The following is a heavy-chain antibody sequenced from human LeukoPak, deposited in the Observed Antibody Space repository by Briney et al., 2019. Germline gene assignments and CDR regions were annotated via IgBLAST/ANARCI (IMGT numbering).Heavy chain of an antibody. Sequence: GGSLRLSCAASGFTFSSYAMHWVRQASGKGLEWVGRIRNKANSYATAYAASVKGRFTISRDDSKNTAYLQMNSLKTEDTAVYYFANLGVTDPLYDYSYIDVWGKGTTVTISS. D-gene: IGHD1-26*01. CDR3: ANLGVTDPLYDYSYIDV. CDR1: GFTFSSYA. J-gene: IGHJ6*03. V-gene: IGHV3-73*01. CDR2: IRNKANSYAT.